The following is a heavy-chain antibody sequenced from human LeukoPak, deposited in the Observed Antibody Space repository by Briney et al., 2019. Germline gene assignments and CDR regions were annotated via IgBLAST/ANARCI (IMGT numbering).Heavy chain of an antibody. CDR2: INPNTGGT. CDR3: ARDRYSWSYQPFDY. V-gene: IGHV1-2*02. CDR1: GYTFTDYY. D-gene: IGHD1-26*01. Sequence: GASVKVSCKASGYTFTDYYMHWVRQAPGQGLEWMGWINPNTGGTIYAQKFQGRVIMTRDTSISTAYMELSRVRSDDTAVYYCARDRYSWSYQPFDYWGQGTLVTVSS. J-gene: IGHJ4*02.